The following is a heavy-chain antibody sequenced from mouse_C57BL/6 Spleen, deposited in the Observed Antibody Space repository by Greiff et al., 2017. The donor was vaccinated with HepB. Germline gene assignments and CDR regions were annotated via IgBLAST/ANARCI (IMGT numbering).Heavy chain of an antibody. V-gene: IGHV14-4*01. CDR1: GFNIKDDY. CDR2: IDPENGDT. J-gene: IGHJ3*01. Sequence: EVQLQQSGAELVRPGASVKLSCTASGFNIKDDYMHWVKQRPEQGLEWIGWIDPENGDTEYASKFQGKATITADTSSNTAYLQLSSLTSEDTAVYYGTTAITRFADWGQGTLVTVSA. D-gene: IGHD2-4*01. CDR3: TTAITRFAD.